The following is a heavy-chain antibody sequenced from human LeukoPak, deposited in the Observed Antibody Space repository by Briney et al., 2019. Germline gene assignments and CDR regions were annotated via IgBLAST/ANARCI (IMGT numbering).Heavy chain of an antibody. Sequence: GGSLRLSCAASGFTFSSYAMSWVRQAPGKGLEWVSEITYSDDSIDYADSVKDRFTISRDNSKNTLYLQMNSLRAEDTAVYYCAKGRLPTDYWGQGTLVTVSS. V-gene: IGHV3-23*01. CDR1: GFTFSSYA. CDR2: ITYSDDSI. CDR3: AKGRLPTDY. J-gene: IGHJ4*02.